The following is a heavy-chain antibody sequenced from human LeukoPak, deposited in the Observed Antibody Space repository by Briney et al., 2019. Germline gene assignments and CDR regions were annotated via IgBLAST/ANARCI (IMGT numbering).Heavy chain of an antibody. Sequence: GGSLRLSCAASGFTFSSYAMSWVRQAPGKGLEWVSAISGSGGTTYYADSVKGRFTISRDNSKNTLYLQISSLRAEDTAVHYCARLAVTGGYTYDDYWGQGTLVTVSS. D-gene: IGHD2-2*02. CDR2: ISGSGGTT. CDR1: GFTFSSYA. V-gene: IGHV3-23*01. CDR3: ARLAVTGGYTYDDY. J-gene: IGHJ4*02.